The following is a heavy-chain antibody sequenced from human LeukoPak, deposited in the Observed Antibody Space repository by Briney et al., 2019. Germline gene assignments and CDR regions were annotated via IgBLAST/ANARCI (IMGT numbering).Heavy chain of an antibody. CDR3: ASRGFDYYDSSGYDAFDI. Sequence: GASVKVSCKASGGTFSSYAISWVRQAPGQGLEWMGGIIPIFGTANYAQKFQGRVTITTDESTSTAYMELSSLRSEDTAVYYCASRGFDYYDSSGYDAFDIWGQGTMVTVSS. CDR2: IIPIFGTA. V-gene: IGHV1-69*05. CDR1: GGTFSSYA. J-gene: IGHJ3*02. D-gene: IGHD3-22*01.